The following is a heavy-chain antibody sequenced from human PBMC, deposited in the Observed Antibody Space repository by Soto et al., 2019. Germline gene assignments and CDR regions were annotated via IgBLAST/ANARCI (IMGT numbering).Heavy chain of an antibody. Sequence: SETLSLTCAVYGGSFSGYYWSRIRQPPGKGLEWIGEINHSGSTNYNPSLKSRVTISVDTSKNQFSLKLSSVTAADTAVYYCARVERRVVVTAIQYFQHWGQGTLVTVSS. J-gene: IGHJ1*01. CDR1: GGSFSGYY. D-gene: IGHD2-21*02. V-gene: IGHV4-34*01. CDR3: ARVERRVVVTAIQYFQH. CDR2: INHSGST.